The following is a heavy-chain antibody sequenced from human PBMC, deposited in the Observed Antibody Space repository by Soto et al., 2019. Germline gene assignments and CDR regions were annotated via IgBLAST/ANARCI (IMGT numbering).Heavy chain of an antibody. CDR2: IRSKANSYAT. CDR1: GFTFSGSA. Sequence: GGSLRLSCAASGFTFSGSAMHWVRQASGKGLEWVGRIRSKANSYATAYAASVKGRFTISRDDSKNTAYLQMNSLKTEDTAVYYCTHLKGIPKSWGQGTLVTVSS. J-gene: IGHJ4*02. D-gene: IGHD6-13*01. CDR3: THLKGIPKS. V-gene: IGHV3-73*01.